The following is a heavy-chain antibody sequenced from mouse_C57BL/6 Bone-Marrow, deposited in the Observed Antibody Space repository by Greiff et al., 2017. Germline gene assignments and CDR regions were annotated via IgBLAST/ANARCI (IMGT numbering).Heavy chain of an antibody. J-gene: IGHJ4*01. CDR2: ISDGGSYT. D-gene: IGHD1-1*01. V-gene: IGHV5-4*03. CDR3: ARSTTVGYAMDY. Sequence: EVKVVESGGGLVKPGGSLKLSCAASGFTFSSYAMSWVRPTPEKRLEWVATISDGGSYTYYPDNVKGRFTISRDNAKNNLYLQMSHLKSEDTAMYYCARSTTVGYAMDYWGQGTSVTVSS. CDR1: GFTFSSYA.